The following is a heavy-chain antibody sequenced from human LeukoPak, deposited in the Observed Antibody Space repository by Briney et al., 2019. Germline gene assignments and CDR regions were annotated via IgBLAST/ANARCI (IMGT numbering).Heavy chain of an antibody. CDR3: ARSGYDFDPYFYYGMDV. CDR1: GGTFSSYA. V-gene: IGHV1-69*04. Sequence: SVKVSCKASGGTFSSYAISWVRQAPGQGLEWMGRISPILGIANYAQKFQGRVTITADKSTSTAYMELSSLRSEDTAVYYCARSGYDFDPYFYYGMDVWGQGTTVTVSS. CDR2: ISPILGIA. D-gene: IGHD5-12*01. J-gene: IGHJ6*02.